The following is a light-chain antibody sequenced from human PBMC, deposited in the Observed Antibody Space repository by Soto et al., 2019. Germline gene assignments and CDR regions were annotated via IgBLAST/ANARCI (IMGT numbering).Light chain of an antibody. J-gene: IGKJ1*01. CDR1: ESINRN. CDR2: GAS. CDR3: QQCHNWPRT. V-gene: IGKV3-15*01. Sequence: EIAMTQSPATLSVSPGERVTLSCRASESINRNLVWYQKRPGQAPRLVIYGASTRATGIPARFSGSGSGTDFTLTISSLQSEDLAVYYCQQCHNWPRTFGQGTKVDI.